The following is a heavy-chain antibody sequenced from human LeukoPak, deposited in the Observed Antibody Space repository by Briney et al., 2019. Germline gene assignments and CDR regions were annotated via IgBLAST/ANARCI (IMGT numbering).Heavy chain of an antibody. CDR2: INSDGSTT. CDR3: ARGNYGSGSSSDY. V-gene: IGHV3-74*01. Sequence: GGSLRLSCAASGFTFSSYWMHWVRHAPGKGLVWVSRINSDGSTTSYADSVKGRFTISRDNAKNTLYLQMNSLRAEDTAVYYCARGNYGSGSSSDYWGQGTLVTVSS. CDR1: GFTFSSYW. J-gene: IGHJ4*02. D-gene: IGHD3-10*01.